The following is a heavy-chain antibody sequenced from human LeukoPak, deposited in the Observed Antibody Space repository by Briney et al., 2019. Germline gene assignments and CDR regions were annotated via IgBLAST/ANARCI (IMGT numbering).Heavy chain of an antibody. J-gene: IGHJ2*01. CDR1: GGTFSSYA. V-gene: IGHV1-69*04. Sequence: GASVKVSCKASGGTFSSYAISWVRQAPGQGLEWMGRIIPILGIANYAQKFQGRVTITADKSTSTAYMELSSLRSEDTAVYYCARDLSTYWYFDLWGRGTLVTVSS. CDR2: IIPILGIA. CDR3: ARDLSTYWYFDL.